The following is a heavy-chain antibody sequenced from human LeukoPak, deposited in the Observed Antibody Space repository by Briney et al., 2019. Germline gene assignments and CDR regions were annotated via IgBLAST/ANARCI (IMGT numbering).Heavy chain of an antibody. CDR2: IIPIFGTA. CDR3: ATSGSLRHAFDI. Sequence: ASVKVSCKASGGTFSSYADSWVRQAPGQGLEWMGRIIPIFGTANYAQKFQGRVTITTDESTSTAYMDLSSLRSEDTAVYYCATSGSLRHAFDIWGQGTMVTVSS. D-gene: IGHD1-26*01. J-gene: IGHJ3*02. CDR1: GGTFSSYA. V-gene: IGHV1-69*05.